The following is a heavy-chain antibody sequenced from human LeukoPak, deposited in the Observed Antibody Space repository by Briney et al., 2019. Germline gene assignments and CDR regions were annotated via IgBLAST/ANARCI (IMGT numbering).Heavy chain of an antibody. CDR2: ISFDGSNK. V-gene: IGHV3-30*18. CDR3: AKSPYSSGWLPSYFDY. Sequence: GGSLRLSCAASGFTFSSYGMHWVRQAPGKGLEGVAIISFDGSNKYSADSVKGRFTISRDNSKNTLYLKMNSQRAEDTGVYYCAKSPYSSGWLPSYFDYWPGNPGHRLL. J-gene: IGHJ4*02. D-gene: IGHD6-19*01. CDR1: GFTFSSYG.